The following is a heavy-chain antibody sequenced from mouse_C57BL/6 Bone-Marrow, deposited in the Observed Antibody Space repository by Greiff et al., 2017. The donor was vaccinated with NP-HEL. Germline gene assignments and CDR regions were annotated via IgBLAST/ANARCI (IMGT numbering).Heavy chain of an antibody. CDR3: ARGVIYYDYAWFAY. CDR2: INPGSGGN. D-gene: IGHD2-4*01. Sequence: QVQLQQSGAELVRPGTSVKVSCKASGYAFTNYLIEWVKQRPGQGLEWIGVINPGSGGNHYNEKFKGKATLTADKSSSTAYMQLSSLTSEDSAVYCCARGVIYYDYAWFAYWGQGTLVTVSA. V-gene: IGHV1-54*01. J-gene: IGHJ3*01. CDR1: GYAFTNYL.